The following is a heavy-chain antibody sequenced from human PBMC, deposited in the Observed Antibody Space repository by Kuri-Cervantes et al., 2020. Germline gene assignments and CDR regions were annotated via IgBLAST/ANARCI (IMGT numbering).Heavy chain of an antibody. J-gene: IGHJ3*02. CDR2: INSDGSST. Sequence: GGSLRLSCAASGFTFSSYWHWVRQAPGKGLVWVSRINSDGSSTSYADSVKGRFTISRDNAKNTLYVQMNSLRAEDTAVYYCARAGHGGDAFDIWGQGTMVTVSS. CDR3: ARAGHGGDAFDI. CDR1: GFTFSSYW. V-gene: IGHV3-74*01.